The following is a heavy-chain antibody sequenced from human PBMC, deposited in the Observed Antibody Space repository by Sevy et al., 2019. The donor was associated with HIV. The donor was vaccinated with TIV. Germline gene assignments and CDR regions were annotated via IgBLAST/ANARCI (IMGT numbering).Heavy chain of an antibody. Sequence: ASVKVSCKASGHTFTNYEINWVRQATGQGLEWMGRMNPNSGETGYAPQFHGRVTMTRNTSLKIAYMELSSLTSDDTAVYYCARDEQRPYYYGSGNMGHWGQGTLVTVSS. CDR1: GHTFTNYE. V-gene: IGHV1-8*01. CDR3: ARDEQRPYYYGSGNMGH. D-gene: IGHD3-10*01. J-gene: IGHJ4*02. CDR2: MNPNSGET.